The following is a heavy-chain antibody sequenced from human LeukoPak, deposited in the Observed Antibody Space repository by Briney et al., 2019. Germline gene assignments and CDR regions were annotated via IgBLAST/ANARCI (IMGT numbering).Heavy chain of an antibody. CDR2: ISGSGGST. V-gene: IGHV3-23*01. D-gene: IGHD6-19*01. Sequence: GGSLRLSCAASGFTFSSYAMSWVRQAPGKGLEWVSAISGSGGSTYYADSVKGRFTISRDNSKNTLYLQMNSLRAEDTAMYYCARSASEAVAHFDHWGQGTLVTVSS. CDR1: GFTFSSYA. J-gene: IGHJ4*02. CDR3: ARSASEAVAHFDH.